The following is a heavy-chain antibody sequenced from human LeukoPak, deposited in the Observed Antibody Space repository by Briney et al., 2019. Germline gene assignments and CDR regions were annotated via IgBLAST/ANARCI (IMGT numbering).Heavy chain of an antibody. V-gene: IGHV1-69*13. CDR2: IILMFGTT. CDR3: TRDEYKGSATFNY. D-gene: IGHD1-1*01. CDR1: GGTFRSAA. J-gene: IGHJ4*02. Sequence: SVKVSCKASGGTFRSAAMSWVRQAPGQGLEWVGHIILMFGTTTYAQKFQGRVTISADEPTTTVYMELSSLTSDDTAIYYCTRDEYKGSATFNYWGQGTQVIVSS.